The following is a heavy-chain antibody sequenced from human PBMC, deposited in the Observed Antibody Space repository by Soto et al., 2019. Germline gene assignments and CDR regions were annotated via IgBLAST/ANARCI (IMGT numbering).Heavy chain of an antibody. CDR2: INPSGTTT. Sequence: QVQLVQSGAEVKKPGASVKVSCKASGYTFTSFYMHWVRQAPGQGLEWMGIINPSGTTTDYAQKFQGRVTMTRDTSTSTYYVELSSLTSEDTAVYYRAKPQIARHYYYGMEVWGQGTAVTVSS. CDR3: AKPQIARHYYYGMEV. CDR1: GYTFTSFY. V-gene: IGHV1-46*01. J-gene: IGHJ6*02.